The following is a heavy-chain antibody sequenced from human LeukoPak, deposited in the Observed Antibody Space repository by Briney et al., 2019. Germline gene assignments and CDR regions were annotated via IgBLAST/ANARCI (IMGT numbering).Heavy chain of an antibody. D-gene: IGHD1-26*01. CDR3: ARGTPIVGATVGLVLCAFDI. CDR1: GYTFTSYG. Sequence: ASVKVSCKASGYTFTSYGISWVRRAPGQGLEWMGWISAYNGNTNYAQKLQGRVTMTTDTSTSTAYMELRSLRSDDTAVYYCARGTPIVGATVGLVLCAFDIWGQGTMVTVSS. J-gene: IGHJ3*02. CDR2: ISAYNGNT. V-gene: IGHV1-18*01.